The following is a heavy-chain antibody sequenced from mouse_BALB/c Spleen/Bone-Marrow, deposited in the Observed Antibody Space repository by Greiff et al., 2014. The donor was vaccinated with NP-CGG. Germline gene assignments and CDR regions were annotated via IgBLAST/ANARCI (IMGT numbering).Heavy chain of an antibody. V-gene: IGHV14-3*02. CDR3: SRGYYDYLFALDY. Sequence: VKLQQSGAELVKPGASVKLSCTASGFNIKDTYIYWVKQRPEQGLEWVGRIDPANGNTKYDPKFQGKATIAADTSSNTAYLQLSSLTSEDTAVYYCSRGYYDYLFALDYWGHGTSVTVSS. J-gene: IGHJ4*01. D-gene: IGHD5-5*01. CDR2: IDPANGNT. CDR1: GFNIKDTY.